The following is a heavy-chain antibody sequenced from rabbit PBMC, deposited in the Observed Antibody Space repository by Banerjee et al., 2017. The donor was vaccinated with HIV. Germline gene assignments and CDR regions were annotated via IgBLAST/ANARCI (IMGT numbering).Heavy chain of an antibody. D-gene: IGHD2-1*01. J-gene: IGHJ4*01. Sequence: CIYNGDGSTYYANWVNGRFTISRSTSLHTVTLQMTSLTAADSATYFCARAGDDDYGDYFGYLDLWGPGTLVTVS. V-gene: IGHV1S47*01. CDR3: ARAGDDDYGDYFGYLDL. CDR2: IYNGDGST.